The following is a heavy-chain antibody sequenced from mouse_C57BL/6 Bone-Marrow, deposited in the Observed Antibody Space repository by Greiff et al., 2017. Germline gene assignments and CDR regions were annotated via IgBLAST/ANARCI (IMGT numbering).Heavy chain of an antibody. J-gene: IGHJ2*01. CDR3: ARVPPLWPFDY. Sequence: QVQLQQSGAELARPGASVKLSCKASGYTFTSYGISWVKQRTGQGLDWIGEIYPRSGNTYYNEQFKGKATLTADKSSSTAYMELRSLTSEDSAVYFCARVPPLWPFDYWGQGTTLTVSS. CDR2: IYPRSGNT. CDR1: GYTFTSYG. D-gene: IGHD1-1*01. V-gene: IGHV1-81*01.